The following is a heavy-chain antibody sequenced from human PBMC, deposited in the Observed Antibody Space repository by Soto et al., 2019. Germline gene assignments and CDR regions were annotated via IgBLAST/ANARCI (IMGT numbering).Heavy chain of an antibody. J-gene: IGHJ5*02. Sequence: SETLSLTCSVSRAFINSGGFYYRWIRPPPGKGLEWLGYIFHSGSTLYNPSLRGRLTLSADTSRNQLSLYLTSVTAADTAVYYCVRGGIAGHWFDPWGQGILVTVSS. CDR3: VRGGIAGHWFDP. D-gene: IGHD2-15*01. CDR1: RAFINSGGFY. CDR2: IFHSGST. V-gene: IGHV4-31*03.